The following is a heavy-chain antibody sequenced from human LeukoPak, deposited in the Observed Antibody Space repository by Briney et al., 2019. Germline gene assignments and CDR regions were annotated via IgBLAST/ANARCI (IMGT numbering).Heavy chain of an antibody. CDR2: IYHSGST. Sequence: SETLSLTCTVSGYSISSGYYWGWIRQPPGKGLEWIGSIYHSGSTYYNSSLKSRVTISVDTSKNQFSLKLSSVTAADTAVYYCAREGGDWGQGTLVTVSS. CDR1: GYSISSGYY. J-gene: IGHJ4*02. CDR3: AREGGD. D-gene: IGHD3-16*01. V-gene: IGHV4-38-2*02.